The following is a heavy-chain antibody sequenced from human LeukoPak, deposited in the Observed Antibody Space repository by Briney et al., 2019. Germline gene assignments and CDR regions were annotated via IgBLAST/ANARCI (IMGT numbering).Heavy chain of an antibody. CDR2: IIPIFGTT. D-gene: IGHD4-17*01. J-gene: IGHJ4*02. CDR1: GGTFSSYA. CDR3: GPLGYGDLGN. V-gene: IGHV1-69*13. Sequence: SVKVSCKASGGTFSSYAISWVRQAPGQGLEWMGGIIPIFGTTNYAQKFQGRVTITADESATTVYMELSSLRSDDTAVYYYGPLGYGDLGNWGQGTLVTVSS.